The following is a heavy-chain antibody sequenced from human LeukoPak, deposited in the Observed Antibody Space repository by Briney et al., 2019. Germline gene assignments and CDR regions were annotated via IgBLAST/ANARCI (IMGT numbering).Heavy chain of an antibody. V-gene: IGHV4-34*01. CDR2: INHSGST. Sequence: PSETLSLTCAVYGGSFSGYYWSWIRQPPGKGLEWIGEINHSGSTNYNPSLKSRVTISVDTSKNQFSLKLSSVTAADTAVYYCARIGGITYFDYWGQGSLVTVSS. J-gene: IGHJ4*02. CDR3: ARIGGITYFDY. D-gene: IGHD3-16*01. CDR1: GGSFSGYY.